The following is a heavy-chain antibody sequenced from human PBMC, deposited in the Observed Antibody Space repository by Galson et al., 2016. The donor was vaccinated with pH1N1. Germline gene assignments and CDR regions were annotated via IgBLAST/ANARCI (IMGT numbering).Heavy chain of an antibody. D-gene: IGHD1-26*01. CDR1: GYTFTRYY. V-gene: IGHV1-46*03. CDR3: TRDLGRPRDY. Sequence: SVKVSCKASGYTFTRYYFHWVRQAPGQGLEWMGVIDPSDGGTTYAQKVQARVTMTRDTSTSTVYVEVYSLKSEDTAVYYCTRDLGRPRDYWGQGTLVTVSS. J-gene: IGHJ4*02. CDR2: IDPSDGGT.